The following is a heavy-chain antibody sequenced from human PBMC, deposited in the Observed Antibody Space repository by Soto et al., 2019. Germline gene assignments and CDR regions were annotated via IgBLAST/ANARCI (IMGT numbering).Heavy chain of an antibody. V-gene: IGHV3-30*18. Sequence: QVQLVESGGGVVQPGRSLRLSCAASRFTFSDFGMHWVRQAPGKGLEWVAVISSDGSDKYYSDSVKGRFTISRDNSKNTLFLQMNSLRVEDTAVYYCAKGSEVARQELDYWGQGTLVTVSS. D-gene: IGHD2-15*01. J-gene: IGHJ4*02. CDR1: RFTFSDFG. CDR3: AKGSEVARQELDY. CDR2: ISSDGSDK.